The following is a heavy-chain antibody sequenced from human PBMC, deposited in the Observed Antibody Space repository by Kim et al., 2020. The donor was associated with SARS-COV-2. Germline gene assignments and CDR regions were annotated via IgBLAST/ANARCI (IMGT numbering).Heavy chain of an antibody. V-gene: IGHV1-24*01. CDR3: ATSDSFDVDY. J-gene: IGHJ4*02. CDR2: ET. Sequence: ETIDAQKFQGSVTMTEDTSTDTAYMELSSLRSEDTAVYYCATSDSFDVDYWGQGTLVTVSS. D-gene: IGHD3-9*01.